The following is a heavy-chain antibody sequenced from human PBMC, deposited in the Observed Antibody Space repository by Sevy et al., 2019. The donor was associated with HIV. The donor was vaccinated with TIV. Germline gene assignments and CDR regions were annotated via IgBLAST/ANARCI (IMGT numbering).Heavy chain of an antibody. J-gene: IGHJ4*02. D-gene: IGHD2-2*01. V-gene: IGHV4-59*01. CDR3: ARDMLGYCSSTSCYAEGYFDY. CDR2: IYYSGST. Sequence: SETLSLTCTVSGGSISSYYWSWIRQPPGKGLEWIGYIYYSGSTNYNPSLKSRVTVSVDTSKNQCSLKLSSVTAADTAVYYCARDMLGYCSSTSCYAEGYFDYWGQGTLVTVSS. CDR1: GGSISSYY.